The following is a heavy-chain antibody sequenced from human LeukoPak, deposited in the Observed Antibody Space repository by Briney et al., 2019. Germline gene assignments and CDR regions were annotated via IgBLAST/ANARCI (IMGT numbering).Heavy chain of an antibody. Sequence: GGSLRLSCAASGFTFSSYGMNWVRQAPGKSLEWVSYISSSSDSIYYADSVKGRFTISRDNAENSLYLQMSSLRDEDTAVYYCARAMRSGYDYWGQGTLVTVYS. CDR1: GFTFSSYG. J-gene: IGHJ4*02. CDR2: ISSSSDSI. CDR3: ARAMRSGYDY. V-gene: IGHV3-48*02. D-gene: IGHD5-12*01.